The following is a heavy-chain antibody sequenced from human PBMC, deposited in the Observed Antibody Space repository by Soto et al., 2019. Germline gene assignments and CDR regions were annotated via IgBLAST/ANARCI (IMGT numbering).Heavy chain of an antibody. CDR2: IIPILGIA. Sequence: QVQLVQSGAEVKKPGSSVKVSCKASGGTFSSYTISWVRQAPGQGLEWMGRIIPILGIANYAQKFQGRVTITADKSTSTAYMELSSLRSEDTAVYYCARDNSGYDYYNWFDPWGQGTLVTVSS. CDR3: ARDNSGYDYYNWFDP. CDR1: GGTFSSYT. D-gene: IGHD5-12*01. J-gene: IGHJ5*02. V-gene: IGHV1-69*08.